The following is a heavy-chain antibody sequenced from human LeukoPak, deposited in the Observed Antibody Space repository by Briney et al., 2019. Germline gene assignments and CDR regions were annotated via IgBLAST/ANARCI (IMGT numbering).Heavy chain of an antibody. J-gene: IGHJ5*02. CDR3: AKDSHNGDYAGNWFDP. Sequence: GGSLRLSCAASGFTFSSYAMSWVRQAPGKGLEWVSAISGSGGSTYYADSVKGRFTISRDNSKNTLYLQMNSLRAEDTAVYYCAKDSHNGDYAGNWFDPWGQGTLVTVSS. V-gene: IGHV3-23*01. D-gene: IGHD4-17*01. CDR1: GFTFSSYA. CDR2: ISGSGGST.